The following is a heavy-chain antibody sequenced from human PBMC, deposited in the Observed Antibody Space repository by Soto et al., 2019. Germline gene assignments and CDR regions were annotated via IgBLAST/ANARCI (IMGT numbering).Heavy chain of an antibody. J-gene: IGHJ4*02. CDR2: ISGSGGIT. CDR1: GFTFSSYA. D-gene: IGHD6-6*01. CDR3: AKDGGSSTYHY. V-gene: IGHV3-23*01. Sequence: GGSLRLSCAASGFTFSSYAMSCVRQAPWKGLEWFSAISGSGGITYYADSVKGRFTISRANSKNTLYLQMNSLRAEDTAVYYCAKDGGSSTYHYWGQGPLVNVSS.